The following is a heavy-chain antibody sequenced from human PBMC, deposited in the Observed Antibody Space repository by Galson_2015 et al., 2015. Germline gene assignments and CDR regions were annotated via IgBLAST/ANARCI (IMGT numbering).Heavy chain of an antibody. Sequence: SLRLSCAASGFTFSSYAMHWVRQAPGKGLEWVAVISYDGSNKYYADSVKGRFTISRDNSKNTLYLQMNGLRAEDTAVYYCARVHRKLAVAGPELDYWGQGTLVTVSS. J-gene: IGHJ4*02. CDR3: ARVHRKLAVAGPELDY. D-gene: IGHD6-19*01. V-gene: IGHV3-30-3*01. CDR2: ISYDGSNK. CDR1: GFTFSSYA.